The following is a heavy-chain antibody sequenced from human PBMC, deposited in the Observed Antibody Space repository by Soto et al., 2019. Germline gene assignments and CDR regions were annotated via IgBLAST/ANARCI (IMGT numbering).Heavy chain of an antibody. CDR3: AAAIRNGMDV. J-gene: IGHJ6*02. D-gene: IGHD3-16*01. Sequence: ASVKVSCKASGFTFTISAVQWVLQARGQRLEWIGWIVVGSGNTNYAQKFQERVTITRDMSTSTAYMELSSLRSEDTAVYYCAAAIRNGMDVWGQGTTVTVSS. CDR1: GFTFTISA. V-gene: IGHV1-58*01. CDR2: IVVGSGNT.